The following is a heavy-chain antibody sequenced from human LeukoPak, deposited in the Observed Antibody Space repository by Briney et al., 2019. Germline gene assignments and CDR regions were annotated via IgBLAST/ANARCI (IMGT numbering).Heavy chain of an antibody. J-gene: IGHJ4*02. CDR3: ARAYSSSWYLLDY. CDR1: GFTFSSYS. CDR2: ISSSSSYI. D-gene: IGHD6-13*01. Sequence: GGSLRLSCAASGFTFSSYSMNWVRQAPGKGLEWVSSISSSSSYIYYADSVKGRFTISRDNAKNSLYLQMNSLRAEDTAVYYCARAYSSSWYLLDYLGQGTLVTVSS. V-gene: IGHV3-21*01.